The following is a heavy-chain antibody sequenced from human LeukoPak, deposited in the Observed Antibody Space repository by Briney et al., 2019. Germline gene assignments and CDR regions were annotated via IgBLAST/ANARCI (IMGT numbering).Heavy chain of an antibody. CDR2: ITPLLDKA. J-gene: IGHJ5*01. CDR1: GGSFNSYI. V-gene: IGHV1-69*08. Sequence: SVKVSCKASGGSFNSYILSWVRQAPGQGLEWMGRITPLLDKADYAQKFQGRITTTADSSTSTAYMELSSLRSDDTAVYYCARDRVAISVAGFDSWGQGTLVIVSS. D-gene: IGHD6-19*01. CDR3: ARDRVAISVAGFDS.